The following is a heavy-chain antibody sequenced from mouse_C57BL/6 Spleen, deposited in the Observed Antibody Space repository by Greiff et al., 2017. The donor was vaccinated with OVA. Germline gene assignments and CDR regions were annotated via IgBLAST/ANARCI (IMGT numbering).Heavy chain of an antibody. CDR3: ARGGRLGSFYAMDY. J-gene: IGHJ4*01. D-gene: IGHD3-1*01. V-gene: IGHV7-3*01. CDR2: IRNKANGYTT. CDR1: GFTFTDYY. Sequence: EVKLMESGGGLVQPGGSLSLSCAASGFTFTDYYMSWVRQPPGKALEWLGFIRNKANGYTTEYSASVKGRFTISRDNSQSILYLQMNALRAEDSATYYGARGGRLGSFYAMDYWGQGTSVTVSS.